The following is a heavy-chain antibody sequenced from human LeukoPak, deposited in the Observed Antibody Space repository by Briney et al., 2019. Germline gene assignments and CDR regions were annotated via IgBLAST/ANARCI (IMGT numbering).Heavy chain of an antibody. CDR1: GFTFSSYW. CDR2: TKPDGSAE. D-gene: IGHD2-15*01. J-gene: IGHJ4*02. Sequence: PGGSLRLSCAASGFTFSSYWMTWVRQAPGKGLEWVANTKPDGSAEYYADSVRGRFTTSRDNANNFLYLQMNRLRAEDTAVYYCARGGGLNTNFDYWGQGTLVTVSS. V-gene: IGHV3-7*01. CDR3: ARGGGLNTNFDY.